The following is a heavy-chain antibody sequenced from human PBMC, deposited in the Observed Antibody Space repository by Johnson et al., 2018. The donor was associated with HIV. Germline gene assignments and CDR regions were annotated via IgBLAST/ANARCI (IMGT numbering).Heavy chain of an antibody. CDR3: AGRVGAHTFDI. J-gene: IGHJ3*02. V-gene: IGHV3-30-3*01. Sequence: QVQLLESGGGVVQPGRSLRLSCAASGFTFSSYAMHWVRQAPGKGLEWVAVISYDGSNTYYADSVKGRFTISRDNTKNTRYLQMNSLRAEDTAVYYCAGRVGAHTFDIWGQGTMVTVSS. CDR1: GFTFSSYA. CDR2: ISYDGSNT. D-gene: IGHD1-26*01.